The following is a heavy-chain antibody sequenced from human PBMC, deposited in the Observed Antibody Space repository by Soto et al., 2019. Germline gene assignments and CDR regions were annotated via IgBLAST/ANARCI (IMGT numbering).Heavy chain of an antibody. Sequence: GGSLRLSCAASGFTFSSYGMHWVRQAPGKGLEWVAVISYDGSNKYYADSVKGRFTISRDNSKNTLYLQMNSLRAEDTAVYYCAKAEGLAYFDYWGQGTLVTVSS. CDR1: GFTFSSYG. V-gene: IGHV3-30*18. CDR2: ISYDGSNK. J-gene: IGHJ4*02. D-gene: IGHD6-19*01. CDR3: AKAEGLAYFDY.